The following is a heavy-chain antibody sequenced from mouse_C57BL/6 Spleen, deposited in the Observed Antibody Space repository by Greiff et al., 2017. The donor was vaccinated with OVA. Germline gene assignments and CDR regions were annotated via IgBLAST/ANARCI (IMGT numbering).Heavy chain of an antibody. D-gene: IGHD2-4*01. CDR2: IRSKSNNYAT. V-gene: IGHV10-1*01. CDR3: VRHYDYHYAMDY. CDR1: GFSFNTYA. J-gene: IGHJ4*01. Sequence: EVQVVESGGGLVQPKGSLKLSCAASGFSFNTYAMNWVRQAPGKGLEWVARIRSKSNNYATYYADSVKDRFTISRDDSESMLYLQMNNLKTEDTAMYYCVRHYDYHYAMDYWGQGTSVTVSS.